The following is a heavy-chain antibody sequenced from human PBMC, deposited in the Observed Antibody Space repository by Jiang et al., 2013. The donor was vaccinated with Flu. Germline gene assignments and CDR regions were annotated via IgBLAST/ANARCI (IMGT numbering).Heavy chain of an antibody. J-gene: IGHJ4*02. CDR2: INHSGST. Sequence: LLKPSETLSLTCAVYGGSFSGYYWSWIRQPPGKGLEWIGEINHSGSTNYNPSLKSRVTISVDTSKNQFSLKLSSVTAADTAVYYCARSPQLLLSGYSSGWYVYWGQGTLVTVSS. V-gene: IGHV4-34*01. CDR3: ARSPQLLLSGYSSGWYVY. CDR1: GGSFSGYY. D-gene: IGHD6-19*01.